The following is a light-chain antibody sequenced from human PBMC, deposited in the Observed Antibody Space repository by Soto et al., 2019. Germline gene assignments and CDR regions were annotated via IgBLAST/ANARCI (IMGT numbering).Light chain of an antibody. CDR2: GNS. V-gene: IGLV1-40*01. CDR3: QSYDSSLSGSYV. CDR1: SSINGAGYD. J-gene: IGLJ1*01. Sequence: CVLTQPPSVSGAPGQRVTISCTGSSSINGAGYDVHWYQQLPGTAPKLLIYGNSNRPSGVPDRFSGSKSGTSASLAITGLQAEDEADYYCQSYDSSLSGSYVFGTGTKVTVL.